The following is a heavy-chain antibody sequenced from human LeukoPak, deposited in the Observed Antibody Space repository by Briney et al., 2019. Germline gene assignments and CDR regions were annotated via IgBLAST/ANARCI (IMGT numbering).Heavy chain of an antibody. Sequence: GGSLRLSCAASGFTFSSYAINWVRQAPGKELEWVSAISAGGDTTLYAESVKGRFTISRDNSRNTLYLQMNNLRAEDTAIYHCARWIYYFDSWGQGTLVTVSS. CDR3: ARWIYYFDS. D-gene: IGHD5-12*01. CDR2: ISAGGDTT. J-gene: IGHJ4*02. CDR1: GFTFSSYA. V-gene: IGHV3-23*01.